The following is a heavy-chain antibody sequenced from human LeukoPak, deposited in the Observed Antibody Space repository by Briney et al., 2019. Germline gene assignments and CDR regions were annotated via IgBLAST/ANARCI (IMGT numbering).Heavy chain of an antibody. J-gene: IGHJ4*02. D-gene: IGHD3-9*01. CDR3: AKETHVLRYFDWLSYDY. Sequence: PGRSLRLSCAASGFTFSSYGMHWARQAPGKGLEWVAVISYDGSNKYYADSVKGRFTISRDNSKNTLYLQMNSLRAEDTAVYYCAKETHVLRYFDWLSYDYWGQGTLVSVSS. CDR2: ISYDGSNK. V-gene: IGHV3-30*18. CDR1: GFTFSSYG.